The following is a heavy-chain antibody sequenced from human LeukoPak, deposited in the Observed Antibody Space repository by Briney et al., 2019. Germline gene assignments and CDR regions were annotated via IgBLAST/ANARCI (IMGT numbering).Heavy chain of an antibody. CDR2: ISYSSYI. CDR3: ARGAGIDY. CDR1: GFAFSSYT. J-gene: IGHJ4*02. D-gene: IGHD6-19*01. V-gene: IGHV3-21*01. Sequence: GGSLRLSCAASGFAFSSYTMNWVRQIPGKGLEWVSPISYSSYISYADSVKGRFTISRDNARNSLYLQMNSLRGDDTAVYYCARGAGIDYWGQGTLVTVSP.